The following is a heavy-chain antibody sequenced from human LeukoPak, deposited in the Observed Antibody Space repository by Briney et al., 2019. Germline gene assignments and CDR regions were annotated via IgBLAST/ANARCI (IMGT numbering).Heavy chain of an antibody. Sequence: SETLSLTCTVSGGSISRSRYYWGWIRQPPGKGLEWIGSIYYSGNTYYNPSLKSRITKSADTSKNQFSLKLSSVTAADTAVYYCASYSGYDFFVEYWGQGTLVTVSS. V-gene: IGHV4-39*01. D-gene: IGHD5-12*01. J-gene: IGHJ4*02. CDR3: ASYSGYDFFVEY. CDR1: GGSISRSRYY. CDR2: IYYSGNT.